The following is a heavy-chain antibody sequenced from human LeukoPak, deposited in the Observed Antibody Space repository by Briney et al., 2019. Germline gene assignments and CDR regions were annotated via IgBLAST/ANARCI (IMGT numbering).Heavy chain of an antibody. CDR2: VFYTGSS. CDR3: ARAGPWQIDP. CDR1: GGSINSHY. V-gene: IGHV4-59*11. J-gene: IGHJ5*02. Sequence: SETLSLTCTVSGGSINSHYRSWIWQPPGKGLEWVGHVFYTGSSNYNPSLKSRVTISVDRSKNQFSLRLTSVTAADTAIYFCARAGPWQIDPWGQGTLVTVSS. D-gene: IGHD3-10*01.